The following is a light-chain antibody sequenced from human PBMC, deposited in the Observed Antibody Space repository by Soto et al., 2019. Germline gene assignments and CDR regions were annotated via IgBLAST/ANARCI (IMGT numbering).Light chain of an antibody. CDR1: QSVSSSY. J-gene: IGKJ1*01. CDR2: GAS. V-gene: IGKV3-20*01. CDR3: QQYGRSPPWT. Sequence: EIVLTQSPGTLSLSPGERATLSCRASQSVSSSYLAWYQQKPGQAPRLLIYGASSRATGIPDRFSGSGSGTDFTLTIRRLEPEDFGVYYCQQYGRSPPWTFGQGTKVEIK.